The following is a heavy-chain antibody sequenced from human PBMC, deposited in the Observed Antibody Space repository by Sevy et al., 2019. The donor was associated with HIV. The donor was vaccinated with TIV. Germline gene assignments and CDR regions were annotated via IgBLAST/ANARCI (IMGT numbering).Heavy chain of an antibody. J-gene: IGHJ4*02. CDR2: IKSKADGGTT. D-gene: IGHD6-13*01. CDR1: GFTFSDPW. Sequence: GGSLRLSCLASGFTFSDPWMSWVRQAPGKGLEWVGRIKSKADGGTTDYAAPVKGRFTISRDNAKNSVYLQMNSLRAEDAALYYCVRAIGAAGSYWGLGTLVTVSS. V-gene: IGHV3-15*01. CDR3: VRAIGAAGSY.